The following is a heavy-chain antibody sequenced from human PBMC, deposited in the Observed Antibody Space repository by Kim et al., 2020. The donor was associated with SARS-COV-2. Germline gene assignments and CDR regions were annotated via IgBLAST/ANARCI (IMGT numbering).Heavy chain of an antibody. CDR3: AKGSGDGNSERY. D-gene: IGHD2-21*01. CDR1: GFTFRSYA. V-gene: IGHV3-23*01. Sequence: GGSLRLSCAASGFTFRSYAMNWVRQAPGKGLEWVSAITGNGGTTYYADSVKGLFTITRDNSKNTLYLQLNSLRGDDTALYYCAKGSGDGNSERYWGRGTLVAPSS. CDR2: ITGNGGTT. J-gene: IGHJ4*02.